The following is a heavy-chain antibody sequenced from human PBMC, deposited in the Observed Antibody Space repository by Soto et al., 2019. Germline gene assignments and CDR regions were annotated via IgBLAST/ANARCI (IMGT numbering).Heavy chain of an antibody. V-gene: IGHV1-18*01. CDR1: GYTFTSYG. CDR3: ARVSYSSSPLRGYYYYGMDV. D-gene: IGHD6-13*01. Sequence: QVQLVQSGAEVKKPGASVKVSCKASGYTFTSYGISWVRQAPGQGLEWMGWISAYNGNTNYAQKLQGRVTMTTETSTSTAYMELRILRSDDTAVYYCARVSYSSSPLRGYYYYGMDVWGQGTTVTVSS. J-gene: IGHJ6*02. CDR2: ISAYNGNT.